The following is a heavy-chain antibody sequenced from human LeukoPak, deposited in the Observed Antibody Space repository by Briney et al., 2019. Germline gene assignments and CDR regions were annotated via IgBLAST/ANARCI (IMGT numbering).Heavy chain of an antibody. CDR2: IYYSGST. CDR1: GGSISSYY. CDR3: ARVGFREPAFDY. Sequence: SETLSLTCTVSGGSISSYYWSWIRQPPGKGLEWIGYIYYSGSTNYNPSLKSRVTISVDTSKNQFPLKPSSVTAADTAVYYCARVGFREPAFDYWGQGTLVTASS. D-gene: IGHD3-10*01. J-gene: IGHJ4*02. V-gene: IGHV4-59*01.